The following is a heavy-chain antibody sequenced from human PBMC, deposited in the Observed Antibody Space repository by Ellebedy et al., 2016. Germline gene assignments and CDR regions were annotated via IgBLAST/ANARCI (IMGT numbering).Heavy chain of an antibody. D-gene: IGHD3-10*01. J-gene: IGHJ4*02. CDR1: GFTFSSYA. Sequence: GGSLRLSCAASGFTFSSYAMHWVRQAPGKGLEWVAVISYDGSNKYYADSVKGRFTISRDNAKNSLFLQMNSLRDEDTAVYYCARDNVAYFSGSGTYYTFDYWGRGTLVTVSS. CDR3: ARDNVAYFSGSGTYYTFDY. CDR2: ISYDGSNK. V-gene: IGHV3-30-3*01.